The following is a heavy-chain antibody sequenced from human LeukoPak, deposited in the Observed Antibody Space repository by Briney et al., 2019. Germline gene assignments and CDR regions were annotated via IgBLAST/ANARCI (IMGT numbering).Heavy chain of an antibody. CDR2: ISSISSYI. D-gene: IGHD7-27*01. Sequence: GGSLRLSCSASGFTFSTYAMYWVRQAPGKGLEWVSSISSISSYIYYADSVKGRFTISRDNAKNSLYLQMNGLRAEDTAVYYCARDPLGRAADYWGQGTLVTVSS. V-gene: IGHV3-21*01. CDR1: GFTFSTYA. CDR3: ARDPLGRAADY. J-gene: IGHJ4*02.